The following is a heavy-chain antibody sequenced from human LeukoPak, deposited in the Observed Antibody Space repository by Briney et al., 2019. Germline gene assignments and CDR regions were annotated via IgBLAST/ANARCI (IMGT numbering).Heavy chain of an antibody. CDR2: IYYSGST. Sequence: SETLSITCTVSGGSISSSSYYWGWIRQPPGKGLEWIGSIYYSGSTYYNPSLKSRVTISVDTSKNQFSLKLSSVTAADTAVYYCARGARYSSSSGELDYWGQGTLVTVSS. CDR1: GGSISSSSYY. D-gene: IGHD6-6*01. J-gene: IGHJ4*02. V-gene: IGHV4-39*01. CDR3: ARGARYSSSSGELDY.